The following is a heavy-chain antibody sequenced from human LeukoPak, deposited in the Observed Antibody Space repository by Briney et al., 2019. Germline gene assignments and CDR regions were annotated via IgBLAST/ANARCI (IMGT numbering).Heavy chain of an antibody. D-gene: IGHD3-10*01. CDR1: GFTFSSYG. J-gene: IGHJ4*02. Sequence: PGGSLRPSCAASGFTFSSYGMHWVRQAPGKGLEWVAVIWYDGSNKYYADSVKGRFTISRDNSKNTPYLQMNSLRAEDTAVYYCARDRVTMVRGVTDLYYFDYWGQGTLVIVSS. CDR3: ARDRVTMVRGVTDLYYFDY. V-gene: IGHV3-33*01. CDR2: IWYDGSNK.